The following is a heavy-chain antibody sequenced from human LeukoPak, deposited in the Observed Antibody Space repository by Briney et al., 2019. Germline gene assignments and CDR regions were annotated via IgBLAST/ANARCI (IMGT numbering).Heavy chain of an antibody. CDR3: ARRRKYCSSTSCWWLDY. CDR1: GGSFSGYY. V-gene: IGHV4-34*01. Sequence: SETLSLTCAVYGGSFSGYYWSWIRQPPGKGLEWIGEINHSGSTNYNPSLKSRVTISVDTSKNQFSLKLSSVTAADTAVYYCARRRKYCSSTSCWWLDYWGQGTLVTVSS. J-gene: IGHJ4*02. CDR2: INHSGST. D-gene: IGHD2-2*01.